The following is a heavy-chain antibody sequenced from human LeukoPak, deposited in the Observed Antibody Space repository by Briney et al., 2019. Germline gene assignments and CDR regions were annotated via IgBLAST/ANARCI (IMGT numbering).Heavy chain of an antibody. J-gene: IGHJ5*02. CDR2: INHSGST. CDR1: GGSFSSYY. V-gene: IGHV4-34*01. CDR3: ARGNHGYSCGHNWFDP. D-gene: IGHD5-18*01. Sequence: ASETLSLTCAVYGGSFSSYYWSWIRQPPGKGLEWIGEINHSGSTNYNPSLKSRVTISVDTSKNQFSLKLSSVTAADTAVYYCARGNHGYSCGHNWFDPWGQGTLITVSS.